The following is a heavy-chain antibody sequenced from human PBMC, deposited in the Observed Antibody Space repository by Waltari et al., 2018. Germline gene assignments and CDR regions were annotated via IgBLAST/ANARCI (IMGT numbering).Heavy chain of an antibody. V-gene: IGHV1-46*01. CDR1: GYTFPNYY. J-gene: IGHJ4*02. Sequence: QVQLVQSGAEVKKPGASVKVSCKASGYTFPNYYIHWVRQAPGQGLEWVGMINPAGGSTIYAQMFQGRVTMTKDTSTTTVYMELSSLRSEDTAVYYCARDGYYDSSGYLDSYFDYWGQGTLVTVSP. CDR3: ARDGYYDSSGYLDSYFDY. CDR2: INPAGGST. D-gene: IGHD3-22*01.